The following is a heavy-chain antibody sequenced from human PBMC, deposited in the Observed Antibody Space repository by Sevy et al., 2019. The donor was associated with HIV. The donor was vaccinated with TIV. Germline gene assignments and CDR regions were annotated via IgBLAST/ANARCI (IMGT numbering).Heavy chain of an antibody. D-gene: IGHD3-10*01. CDR1: GYTFTDYY. CDR3: ARASHVSGSYTNDY. Sequence: ASVKVSCRASGYTFTDYYLHWVRQAPGQELEWMGWINPNNGGTEYAQRFQGRVAMTRDTSISTVYMELSRLRSDDTAVYYCARASHVSGSYTNDYWGQGTLVTVSS. J-gene: IGHJ4*02. V-gene: IGHV1-2*02. CDR2: INPNNGGT.